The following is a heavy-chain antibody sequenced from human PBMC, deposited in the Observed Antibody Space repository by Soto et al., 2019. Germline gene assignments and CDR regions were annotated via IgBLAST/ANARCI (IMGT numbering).Heavy chain of an antibody. CDR1: GFTFTRHG. Sequence: QVQLVESGGGVVQPGKSLRLSCAASGFTFTRHGMHWVRQAPGKGLEWVAFISYDGSNKYYVDSVKGRFTISRDNSRNMLYLQMNSLGAEDTAVYYCAKDSGVVSSSSSALRNNYYYMDVWGEGTRVTVSS. V-gene: IGHV3-30*18. J-gene: IGHJ6*03. D-gene: IGHD6-6*01. CDR3: AKDSGVVSSSSSALRNNYYYMDV. CDR2: ISYDGSNK.